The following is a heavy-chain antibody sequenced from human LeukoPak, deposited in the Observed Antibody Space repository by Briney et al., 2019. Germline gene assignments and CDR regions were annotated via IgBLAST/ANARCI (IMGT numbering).Heavy chain of an antibody. Sequence: GGSLRLSCVASGFTFGKYWMSWVRQAPGKGREWGANIKLDGSEKNYVDSVKGRFTISRDNTKNSLYLQMNSLRAEDTAVFYCARDQYDTWSRRGNFDSWGQGTLVIVSS. CDR2: IKLDGSEK. J-gene: IGHJ4*02. CDR3: ARDQYDTWSRRGNFDS. D-gene: IGHD3-3*01. CDR1: GFTFGKYW. V-gene: IGHV3-7*03.